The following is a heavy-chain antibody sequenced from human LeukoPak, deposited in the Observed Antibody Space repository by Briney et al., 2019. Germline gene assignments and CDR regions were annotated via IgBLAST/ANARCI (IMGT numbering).Heavy chain of an antibody. D-gene: IGHD3-3*01. CDR2: ISGNGGAT. Sequence: GSVKVSCKASGYPFYIYGLSWVRQAPGQGLEWMGQISGNGGATKYAQRFQGRVTMTTDTVTSTAYLELTSLTSDDTAVYYCARDVPDFWSGFDSWGQGTLVTVSP. CDR3: ARDVPDFWSGFDS. J-gene: IGHJ4*02. CDR1: GYPFYIYG. V-gene: IGHV1-18*01.